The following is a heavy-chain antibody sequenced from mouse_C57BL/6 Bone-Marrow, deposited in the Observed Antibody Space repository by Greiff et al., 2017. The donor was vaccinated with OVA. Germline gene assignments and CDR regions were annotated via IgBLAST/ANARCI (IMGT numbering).Heavy chain of an antibody. CDR1: GFSFNTYA. D-gene: IGHD1-1*01. J-gene: IGHJ4*01. CDR2: IRSKSNNYAT. CDR3: VRRDYYGRYAMDY. V-gene: IGHV10-1*01. Sequence: EVQGVESGGGLVQPKGSLKLSCAASGFSFNTYAMNWVRQAPGKGLEWVARIRSKSNNYATYYADSVKDRFTISRDDSESMLYLQMNNLKTEDTAMYYCVRRDYYGRYAMDYWGRGTSVTVSS.